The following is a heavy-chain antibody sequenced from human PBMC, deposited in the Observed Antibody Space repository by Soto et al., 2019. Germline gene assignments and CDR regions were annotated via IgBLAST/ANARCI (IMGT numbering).Heavy chain of an antibody. CDR1: GGSISSGGYY. CDR2: IYYSGST. V-gene: IGHV4-31*03. CDR3: ARSKVAFNWFDP. D-gene: IGHD2-15*01. Sequence: SETLSLTCTVSGGSISSGGYYWIWIRQHPGKGLEWIGYIYYSGSTYYNPSLKSRVTISVDTSKNQFSLKLSSVTAADTAVYYCARSKVAFNWFDPWGQGTLVTVSS. J-gene: IGHJ5*02.